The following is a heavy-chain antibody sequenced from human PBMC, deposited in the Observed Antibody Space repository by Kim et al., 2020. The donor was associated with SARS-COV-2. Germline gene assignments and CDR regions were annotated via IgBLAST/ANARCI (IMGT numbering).Heavy chain of an antibody. V-gene: IGHV3-23*01. CDR3: ATTAPLLWFGFNYFDY. Sequence: SVKGRFTSSRDNSKNTLYLQMNSLRAEDTAVYYCATTAPLLWFGFNYFDYWGQGTLVTVSS. D-gene: IGHD3-10*01. J-gene: IGHJ4*02.